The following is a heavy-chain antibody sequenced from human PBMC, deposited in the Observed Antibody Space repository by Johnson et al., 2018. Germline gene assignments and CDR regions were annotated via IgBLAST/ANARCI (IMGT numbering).Heavy chain of an antibody. CDR2: IKEDGSEK. D-gene: IGHD3-10*01. CDR3: ARDVVYSGSGTAYYGMDV. V-gene: IGHV3-7*01. J-gene: IGHJ6*02. Sequence: VQLVQSGGGLVQAGGSLRLSCAASGFTFSTYWMTWLRQAPGKGLEWVANIKEDGSEKYYVDSVKGRFTTSRDNAKNSLYLQLNSLRVEDTAVYYCARDVVYSGSGTAYYGMDVWGQGTTVTVSS. CDR1: GFTFSTYW.